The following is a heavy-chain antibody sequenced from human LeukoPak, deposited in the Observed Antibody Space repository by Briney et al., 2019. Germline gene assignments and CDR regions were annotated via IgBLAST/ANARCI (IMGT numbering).Heavy chain of an antibody. Sequence: GGSLRLSCAASGFTFDDYAMHWVRQAPGKGLEWVSGISWNSGSIGYADSVKGRFTISRDNAKNSLYLQMNSLRAEDTALYYCAKDTGSYSSSSLDYWGQGTLVTVSS. CDR2: ISWNSGSI. V-gene: IGHV3-9*01. CDR3: AKDTGSYSSSSLDY. J-gene: IGHJ4*02. D-gene: IGHD6-6*01. CDR1: GFTFDDYA.